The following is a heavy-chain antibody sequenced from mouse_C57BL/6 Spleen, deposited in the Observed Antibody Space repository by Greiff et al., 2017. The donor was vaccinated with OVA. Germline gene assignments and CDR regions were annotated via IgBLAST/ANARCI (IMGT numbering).Heavy chain of an antibody. CDR3: ARGNYGSSYVGFAY. CDR1: GFTFSSYA. Sequence: EVQVVESGGGLVKPGGSLKLSCAASGFTFSSYAMSWVRQTPEKRLEWVATISDGGSYTYYPDNVKGRFTISRDNAKNNLYLQMSHLKSEDTAMYYCARGNYGSSYVGFAYWGQGTLVTVSA. J-gene: IGHJ3*01. CDR2: ISDGGSYT. D-gene: IGHD1-1*01. V-gene: IGHV5-4*01.